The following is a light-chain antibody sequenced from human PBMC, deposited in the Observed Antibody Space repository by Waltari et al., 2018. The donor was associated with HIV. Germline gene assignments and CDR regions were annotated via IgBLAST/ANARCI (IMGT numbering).Light chain of an antibody. J-gene: IGLJ1*01. CDR2: DVS. CDR3: CSYAGSNTFNYV. CDR1: SSDVGGSNY. Sequence: QSALTQPASVSGSPGQSITISCTGTSSDVGGSNYVSWYQQHPGKAPTLMLYDVSKRPSGVSNRFSGSKSGNTASLTISGLQAEDEADYYCCSYAGSNTFNYVFGTGTKVTVL. V-gene: IGLV2-23*02.